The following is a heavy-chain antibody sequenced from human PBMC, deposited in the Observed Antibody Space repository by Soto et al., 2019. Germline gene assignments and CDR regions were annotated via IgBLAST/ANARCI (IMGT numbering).Heavy chain of an antibody. Sequence: GGSLRLSCAASGFTFSSYGMHWVRQAPGKGLEWVAVISYDGSNKYYADSVKGRFTISRDNSKNTLYLQMNSLRAEDTAVYYCARDQPGYSYGYGLGYWGQGTLVTSPQ. CDR2: ISYDGSNK. CDR1: GFTFSSYG. J-gene: IGHJ4*02. CDR3: ARDQPGYSYGYGLGY. V-gene: IGHV3-30*03. D-gene: IGHD5-18*01.